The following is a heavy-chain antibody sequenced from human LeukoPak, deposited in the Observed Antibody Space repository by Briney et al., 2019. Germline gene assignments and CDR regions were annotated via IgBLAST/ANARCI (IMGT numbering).Heavy chain of an antibody. CDR2: IYHSGST. J-gene: IGHJ6*02. D-gene: IGHD2-15*01. CDR3: ARDRDCSGGSCYNTYYYYYGMDV. CDR1: GGSISSSNW. V-gene: IGHV4-4*02. Sequence: PSETLSLTCAVSGGSISSSNWWSWVRQPPGKGLEWIGEIYHSGSTNYNPSLKSRVTISVDKSKNQFSLKLSSVTAADTAVYYCARDRDCSGGSCYNTYYYYYGMDVWGQGTTVTVSS.